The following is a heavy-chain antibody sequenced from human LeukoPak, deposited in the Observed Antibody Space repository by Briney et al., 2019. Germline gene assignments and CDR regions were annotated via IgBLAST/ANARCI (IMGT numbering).Heavy chain of an antibody. CDR3: ARLVGATRYNWFDP. CDR2: IYYSGST. J-gene: IGHJ5*02. V-gene: IGHV4-61*01. Sequence: SETLSLTCTVSGGSVSSGSYYWSWIRQPPGKGLVWIGYIYYSGSTNYNPSLKSRVTISVDTSKNQFSLKLSSVTAADTAVYYCARLVGATRYNWFDPWGQGTLVTVSS. D-gene: IGHD1-26*01. CDR1: GGSVSSGSYY.